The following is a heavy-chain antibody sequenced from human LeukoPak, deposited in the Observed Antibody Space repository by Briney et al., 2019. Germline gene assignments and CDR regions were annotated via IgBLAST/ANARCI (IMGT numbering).Heavy chain of an antibody. J-gene: IGHJ4*02. V-gene: IGHV1-2*02. D-gene: IGHD3-3*01. CDR1: GYTFTDYY. CDR2: INPNSGGT. Sequence: ASVTVSCKASGYTFTDYYMHWVRQAPGQGLAWLGWINPNSGGTNYAQKFQGRVTMTRDTSISTAYMELSRLRSDDTAVYYCARRITIFGVVIINYFDYWGQGTLVTVSS. CDR3: ARRITIFGVVIINYFDY.